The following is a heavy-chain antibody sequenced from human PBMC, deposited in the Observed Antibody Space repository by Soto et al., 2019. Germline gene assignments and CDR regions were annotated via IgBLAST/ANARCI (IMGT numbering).Heavy chain of an antibody. Sequence: GGSLRLSCAASGFTFSNAWMNWVRQAPGKGLEWVGRIKSKSDGGTTDYAAPVQGRFIVSRDDSKNTLYLQMQSLRTEDTAVYYCATDPFSGSYYGFYIWGQGTMVTVSS. V-gene: IGHV3-15*01. D-gene: IGHD1-26*01. CDR1: GFTFSNAW. CDR2: IKSKSDGGTT. J-gene: IGHJ3*02. CDR3: ATDPFSGSYYGFYI.